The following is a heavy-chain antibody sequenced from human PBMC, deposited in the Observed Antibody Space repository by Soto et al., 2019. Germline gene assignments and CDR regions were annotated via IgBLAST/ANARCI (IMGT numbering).Heavy chain of an antibody. CDR1: GGTFSSYA. Sequence: ASVKVSCKASGGTFSSYAISWVRQAPGQGLEWMGGIIPIFGTANYAQKFQGRVTITADESTSTAYMELSSLRSKDTAVYYCASTSGSRLRLDWFDPWGQGTLVTVSS. J-gene: IGHJ5*02. D-gene: IGHD3-10*01. CDR3: ASTSGSRLRLDWFDP. CDR2: IIPIFGTA. V-gene: IGHV1-69*13.